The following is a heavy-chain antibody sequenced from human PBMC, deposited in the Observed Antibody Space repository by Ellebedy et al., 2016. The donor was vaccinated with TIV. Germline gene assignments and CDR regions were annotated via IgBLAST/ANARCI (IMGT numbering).Heavy chain of an antibody. Sequence: SETLSLTCTVSGGSISSYYWGWIRQPPGKGLEWIGSIYYSGSIYYNPSLKSRVTISVDTSKNQFSLKLSSVTAADTAVYYCARGGGGGYYFDYWGQGTLVTVSS. J-gene: IGHJ4*02. V-gene: IGHV4-39*07. CDR1: GGSISSYY. CDR3: ARGGGGGYYFDY. CDR2: IYYSGSI. D-gene: IGHD5-12*01.